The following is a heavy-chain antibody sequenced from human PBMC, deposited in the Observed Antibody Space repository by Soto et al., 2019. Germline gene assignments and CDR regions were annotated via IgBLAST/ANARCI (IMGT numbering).Heavy chain of an antibody. V-gene: IGHV3-33*01. CDR1: GFTFSSYG. CDR3: ASSSITMVRGVMSDAFDI. Sequence: GGSLRLSCAASGFTFSSYGMHWVRQAPGKGLEWVAVIWYDGSNKYYADSVKGRFTISRDNSKNTLYLQMNSLRAEDTAVYYCASSSITMVRGVMSDAFDIWGQGTMVNVSS. D-gene: IGHD3-10*01. J-gene: IGHJ3*02. CDR2: IWYDGSNK.